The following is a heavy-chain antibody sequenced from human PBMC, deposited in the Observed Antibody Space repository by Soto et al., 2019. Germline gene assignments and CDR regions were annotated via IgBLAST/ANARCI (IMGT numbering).Heavy chain of an antibody. J-gene: IGHJ4*02. CDR2: IKQDGSEK. D-gene: IGHD4-17*01. CDR3: ARVFDYGDYRPLDY. CDR1: GFTFSSYW. Sequence: GGSLRLSCAASGFTFSSYWMSWVRQAPGKGLEWVANIKQDGSEKYYVDSVKGRFTISRDNAKNSLYLQMNSLRAEDTAVYYCARVFDYGDYRPLDYWGQGTLVTVSS. V-gene: IGHV3-7*01.